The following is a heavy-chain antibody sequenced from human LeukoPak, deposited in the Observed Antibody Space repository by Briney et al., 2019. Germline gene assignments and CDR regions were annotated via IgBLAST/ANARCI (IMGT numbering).Heavy chain of an antibody. V-gene: IGHV3-21*01. CDR1: GFTFSSYS. J-gene: IGHJ4*02. CDR3: ARARSSTYYYYVWGHPVHY. CDR2: ISSSSSYI. D-gene: IGHD3-16*01. Sequence: GGSLRLSCAASGFTFSSYSMNWVRQAPGKGLEWVSSISSSSSYIYYADSVKGRFTISRDNAKNSLYLQMNSLRAEDTAVYYCARARSSTYYYYVWGHPVHYWGQGTLVTVSS.